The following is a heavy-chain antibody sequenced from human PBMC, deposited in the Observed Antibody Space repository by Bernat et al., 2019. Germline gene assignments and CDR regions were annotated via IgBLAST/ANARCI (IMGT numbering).Heavy chain of an antibody. J-gene: IGHJ5*02. D-gene: IGHD3-16*02. CDR2: IKSKTDGGTT. Sequence: EVQLVESGGGLVKPGGSLRLSCAASGFTFSNAWMNWVRQAPGKGLEWVGRIKSKTDGGTTDYAAPVKGRFTISRDDSKNTLYLQMNSLKTEDTAVYYCAKTYYDYIWGSYRSNWFDPWGQGTLVTVSS. CDR1: GFTFSNAW. CDR3: AKTYYDYIWGSYRSNWFDP. V-gene: IGHV3-15*07.